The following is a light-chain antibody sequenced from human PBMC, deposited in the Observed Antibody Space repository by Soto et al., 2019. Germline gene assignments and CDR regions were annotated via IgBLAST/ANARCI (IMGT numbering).Light chain of an antibody. CDR3: QHYNNWPLT. V-gene: IGKV3-15*01. J-gene: IGKJ1*01. Sequence: EMVLTQSPATLSLSPGERATLSCRASQSISNNFAWFQQKPGQVPRLLIYGASNRATGVSARFSGSGSGTEFTLTISSLQSEDFAVYYCQHYNNWPLTFGQGTKVDIK. CDR1: QSISNN. CDR2: GAS.